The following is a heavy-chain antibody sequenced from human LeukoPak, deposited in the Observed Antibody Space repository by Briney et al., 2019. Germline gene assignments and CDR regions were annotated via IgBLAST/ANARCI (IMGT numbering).Heavy chain of an antibody. CDR1: GYTFTAYS. Sequence: GASVKVSCKASGYTFTAYSMHWVRQAPGQGLEWMGWINPNSGGTNYAQKFQGRATMTRDTSITTAYMELSRLRSDDTAVYYCARDLAYYGSGSFFNVWGQGTMVTVSS. CDR2: INPNSGGT. J-gene: IGHJ3*01. D-gene: IGHD3-10*01. CDR3: ARDLAYYGSGSFFNV. V-gene: IGHV1-2*02.